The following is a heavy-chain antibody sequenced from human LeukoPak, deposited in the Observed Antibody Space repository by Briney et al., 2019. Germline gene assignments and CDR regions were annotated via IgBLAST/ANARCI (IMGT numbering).Heavy chain of an antibody. V-gene: IGHV4-59*01. CDR3: AAGDYVWGSYRYTVDY. D-gene: IGHD3-16*02. Sequence: SETLSLTCTVSGVSISSYYWSWIRQPPGKGLEWIGYIYYSGSTNYNPSLKSRVTISVDTSKNQFSLKLSSVTAADTAVYYCAAGDYVWGSYRYTVDYWGQGTLVTVSS. J-gene: IGHJ4*02. CDR2: IYYSGST. CDR1: GVSISSYY.